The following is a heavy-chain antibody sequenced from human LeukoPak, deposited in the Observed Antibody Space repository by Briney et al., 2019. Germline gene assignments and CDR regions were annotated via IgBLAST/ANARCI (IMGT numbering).Heavy chain of an antibody. CDR3: AKGSADDWGAH. CDR2: ISGNGVYI. D-gene: IGHD3-9*01. J-gene: IGHJ4*02. V-gene: IGHV3-23*01. CDR1: GFTFSYYA. Sequence: GGSLRLSCAASGFTFSYYAMSWVRQAPGNGLEWVSAISGNGVYIYYTDSVKGRFTMSRDNSKNTIYLQMSSMRADDTATYYCAKGSADDWGAHWGQGTLVTVSS.